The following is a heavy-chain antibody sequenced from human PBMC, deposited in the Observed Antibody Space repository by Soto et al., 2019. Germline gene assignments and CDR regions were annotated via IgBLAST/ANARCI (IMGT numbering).Heavy chain of an antibody. CDR1: GFSLSTSGVG. CDR3: AHLTGGPKLEWLVTWFDP. J-gene: IGHJ5*02. V-gene: IGHV2-5*02. Sequence: GPTLVNPTQTLTLTCTFSGFSLSTSGVGVGWIRQPPGKALEWLALIYWDDDKRYSPSLKSRLTITKDTSKNQVVLTMTNMDPVDTATYYCAHLTGGPKLEWLVTWFDPWGQGTLVTVSS. CDR2: IYWDDDK. D-gene: IGHD3-3*01.